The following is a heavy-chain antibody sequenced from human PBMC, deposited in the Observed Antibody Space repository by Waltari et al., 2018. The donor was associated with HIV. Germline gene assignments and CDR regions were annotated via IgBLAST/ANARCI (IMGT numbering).Heavy chain of an antibody. J-gene: IGHJ2*01. CDR3: ARGLSYFDGKPLPWYLDL. Sequence: SGGGSIQPGGSLRLSWVASGFSLSSYSVNWIRQTPGKPLEWVSYMGTTPTARYYEDSVRDRFTVFADKTKQSVYLQISNLQDEDSAVYYCARGLSYFDGKPLPWYLDLWGRGSRVTVAS. CDR1: GFSLSSYS. D-gene: IGHD3-9*01. V-gene: IGHV3-48*02. CDR2: MGTTPTAR.